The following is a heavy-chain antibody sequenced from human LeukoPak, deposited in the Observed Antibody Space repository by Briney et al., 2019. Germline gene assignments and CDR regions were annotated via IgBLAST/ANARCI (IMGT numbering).Heavy chain of an antibody. V-gene: IGHV5-51*01. CDR1: GYSFTNYW. Sequence: GESLTISCKGSGYSFTNYWISRVRQMPGKGLEWMGIMYPGDSDTRYSPSFQGQATISADKSISTAYLQWSSLKASDTAMYYCARRSGGGKHFDYWGQGTLVIVSA. D-gene: IGHD4-23*01. CDR2: MYPGDSDT. J-gene: IGHJ4*02. CDR3: ARRSGGGKHFDY.